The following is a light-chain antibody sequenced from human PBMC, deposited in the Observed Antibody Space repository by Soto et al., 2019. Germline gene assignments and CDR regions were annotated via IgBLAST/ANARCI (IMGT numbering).Light chain of an antibody. J-gene: IGLJ2*01. CDR3: CSYADSSTLVV. CDR2: EGS. Sequence: ALTQPASVSGSPGQSITISCTGTSSDVGSYNLVSWYQQHPDKAPKLIIYEGSQRPSGVSDRISGSKSGNTASLTISGLQAEDEADYYCCSYADSSTLVVFGGGTKLTVL. CDR1: SSDVGSYNL. V-gene: IGLV2-23*03.